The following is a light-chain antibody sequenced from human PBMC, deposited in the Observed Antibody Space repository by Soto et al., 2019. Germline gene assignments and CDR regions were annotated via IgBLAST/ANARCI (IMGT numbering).Light chain of an antibody. CDR2: GAS. J-gene: IGKJ4*01. CDR3: QQYGSSLGVT. V-gene: IGKV3-20*01. CDR1: QSVSSRY. Sequence: EIVLTQSPGTLTLSPGERVALSCRASQSVSSRYLAWYQHKPGQAPRLLIYGASNRATGIPDRFSGSGSGTDFTLTISRLEPEDFAVYYCQQYGSSLGVTFGGGTKVEIK.